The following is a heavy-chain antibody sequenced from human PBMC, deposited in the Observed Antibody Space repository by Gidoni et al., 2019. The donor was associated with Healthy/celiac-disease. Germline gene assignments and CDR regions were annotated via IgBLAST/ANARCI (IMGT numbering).Heavy chain of an antibody. Sequence: QVQLQQWGAGLLKPSETLSLTCAVYGGSFSGYYWSWIRQPPGKGLEWIGALNHSGSTNYNPSLKSRVTISIDTSKNQFSLKLSSVTAADTAVYYCARGSKRWLQPKENAFDIWGQGTMVTVSS. CDR1: GGSFSGYY. D-gene: IGHD5-18*01. CDR3: ARGSKRWLQPKENAFDI. CDR2: LNHSGST. J-gene: IGHJ3*02. V-gene: IGHV4-34*01.